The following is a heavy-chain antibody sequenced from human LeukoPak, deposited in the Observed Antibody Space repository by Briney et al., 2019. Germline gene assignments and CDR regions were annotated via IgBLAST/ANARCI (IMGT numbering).Heavy chain of an antibody. D-gene: IGHD3-16*01. Sequence: GGSLRLSCAASGFTFSSYAMSWVRQAPGKGLEWVSAISGSGSSTYYADSVKGRFTISRDNSKNTLYLQMNSLRAEDTAVYYCAKAITFGGVIGLGYWGQGTLVTVSS. V-gene: IGHV3-23*01. CDR1: GFTFSSYA. J-gene: IGHJ4*02. CDR3: AKAITFGGVIGLGY. CDR2: ISGSGSST.